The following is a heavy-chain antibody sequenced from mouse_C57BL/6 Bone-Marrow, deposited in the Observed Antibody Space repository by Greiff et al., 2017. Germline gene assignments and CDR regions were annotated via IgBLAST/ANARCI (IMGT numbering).Heavy chain of an antibody. D-gene: IGHD1-1*01. J-gene: IGHJ4*01. V-gene: IGHV1-55*01. CDR3: AREGVVADYYAMDY. CDR1: GYTFTSYW. CDR2: IYPGSGTT. Sequence: VQLQQSGAELVKPGASVKMSCKASGYTFTSYWITWVKQRPGQGLEWIGDIYPGSGTTNYNEKFKSKATLTVDTSSSTAYMQLSSLTSEDAAVDYCAREGVVADYYAMDYWGQGTSVTVSS.